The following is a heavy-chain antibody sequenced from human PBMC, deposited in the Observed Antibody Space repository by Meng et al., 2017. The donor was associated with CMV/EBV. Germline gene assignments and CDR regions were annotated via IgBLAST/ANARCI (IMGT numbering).Heavy chain of an antibody. J-gene: IGHJ4*02. CDR3: ARYSGSYYSY. CDR2: IYYSGST. D-gene: IGHD1-26*01. Sequence: QLQLQESGPGLVKPSETLSLTCTVSGGSISSSSYYWGWIRQPPGKGLEWIGSIYYSGSTYYNPSLKSRVTISVDTSKNQFSLKLSSVTAADTAVYCCARYSGSYYSYWGQGTLVTVSS. V-gene: IGHV4-39*01. CDR1: GGSISSSSYY.